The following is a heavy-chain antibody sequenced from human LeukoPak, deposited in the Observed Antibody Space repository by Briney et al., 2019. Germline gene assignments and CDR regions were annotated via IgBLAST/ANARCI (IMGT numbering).Heavy chain of an antibody. CDR3: ARVATILGYCSSTSCYPY. J-gene: IGHJ4*02. D-gene: IGHD2-2*01. Sequence: PGGSLRLSCAASGFTFSSYSMNWVRQAPGKGLEWVSYISSSSSTIYYADSVKGRFTISRDNAKNSLYLQMNSLRAEDTAVYYCARVATILGYCSSTSCYPYWGQGTLVTVSS. CDR2: ISSSSSTI. V-gene: IGHV3-48*01. CDR1: GFTFSSYS.